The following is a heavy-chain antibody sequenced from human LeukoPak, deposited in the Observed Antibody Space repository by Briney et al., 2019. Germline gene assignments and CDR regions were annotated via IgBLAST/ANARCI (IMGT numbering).Heavy chain of an antibody. CDR3: ATNNAHSGGCFDY. V-gene: IGHV3-23*01. J-gene: IGHJ4*02. D-gene: IGHD2-15*01. CDR2: ISYSSGSI. CDR1: GFTFSSYG. Sequence: GGSLRLSCAASGFTFSSYGMSWVRQAPGKGLEWVSAISYSSGSIYFADSVKGRFTISRDNSKNTLYPQMNSLRAEDTAVYYCATNNAHSGGCFDYWGQGTLVTVSS.